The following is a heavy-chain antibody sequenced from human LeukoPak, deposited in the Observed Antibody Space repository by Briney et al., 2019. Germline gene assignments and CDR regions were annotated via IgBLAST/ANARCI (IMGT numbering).Heavy chain of an antibody. J-gene: IGHJ4*02. V-gene: IGHV3-23*01. CDR3: AKGSDCGGDCYLEGYFDY. CDR2: ISCSGGST. CDR1: GFTFSSYA. D-gene: IGHD2-21*02. Sequence: GGSLRLSCAASGFTFSSYAMRWVRQAPGKGLEWVSAISCSGGSTYYADSVKGRFTISRDNSKNTLYLQMNSLRAEDTAVYYCAKGSDCGGDCYLEGYFDYWGQGTPVTVSS.